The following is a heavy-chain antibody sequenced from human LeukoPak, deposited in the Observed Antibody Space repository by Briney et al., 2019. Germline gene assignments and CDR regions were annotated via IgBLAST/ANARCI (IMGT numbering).Heavy chain of an antibody. J-gene: IGHJ4*02. CDR1: GFTFSSYA. CDR2: ISGSGGST. Sequence: GGSLRLSCAASGFTFSSYAMSWVRQAPGKGLEWVSAISGSGGSTYYADSVKGRFTISRDNSKNTLYLQMNSLRAEDTAVYYCAKDPSPNCYGSGRYYGHYWGQGTLVTLSS. D-gene: IGHD3-10*01. V-gene: IGHV3-23*01. CDR3: AKDPSPNCYGSGRYYGHY.